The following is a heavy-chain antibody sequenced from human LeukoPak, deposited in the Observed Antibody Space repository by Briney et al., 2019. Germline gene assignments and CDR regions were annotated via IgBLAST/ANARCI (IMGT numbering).Heavy chain of an antibody. Sequence: GGSLRLSCAASGFTFSSYAMGWVRQAPGRGLEWVSAISGSGGSTYSADSVKGRFIISRDNSKNTLYLQMNSLRAEDTAVYYCAKDRAGTIPGFDPWGQGTLVTVSS. D-gene: IGHD3-10*01. CDR1: GFTFSSYA. CDR2: ISGSGGST. V-gene: IGHV3-23*01. J-gene: IGHJ5*02. CDR3: AKDRAGTIPGFDP.